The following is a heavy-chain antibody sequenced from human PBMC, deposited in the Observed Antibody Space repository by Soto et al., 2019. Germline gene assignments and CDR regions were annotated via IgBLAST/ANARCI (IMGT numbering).Heavy chain of an antibody. CDR1: GDTFTVYY. D-gene: IGHD2-21*02. V-gene: IGHV1-46*01. CDR3: ARGGHVVVVTAALDF. Sequence: QVQLVQSGAEVKKPGTSVKVSCKASGDTFTVYYKNWVRKAPGQGLEWMGTVNPSGGHTTYAQHFLGRMTMTRDTSTSTLYMELTSLTSEDTAVYYCARGGHVVVVTAALDFWGQGTLVTVSS. J-gene: IGHJ4*02. CDR2: VNPSGGHT.